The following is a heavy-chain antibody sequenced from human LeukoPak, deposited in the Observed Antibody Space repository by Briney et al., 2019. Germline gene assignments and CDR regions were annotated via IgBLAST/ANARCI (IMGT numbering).Heavy chain of an antibody. CDR1: GFTFSSYG. J-gene: IGHJ5*02. D-gene: IGHD3-10*01. Sequence: GGSLRLSCAASGFTFSSYGMHWVRQAPGKGLERVAVIWYDGSNKYYADSVKGRFTISRDNSKNTLYLQMNSLRAEDTAVYYCAKSPGSGSYYTPDWFDPWGQGTLVTVSS. V-gene: IGHV3-33*06. CDR2: IWYDGSNK. CDR3: AKSPGSGSYYTPDWFDP.